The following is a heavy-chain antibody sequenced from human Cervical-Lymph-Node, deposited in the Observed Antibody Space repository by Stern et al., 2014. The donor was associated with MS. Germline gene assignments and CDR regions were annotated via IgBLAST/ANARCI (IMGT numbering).Heavy chain of an antibody. Sequence: QEQLVQSGAEVKKSGSSVKASCKAFGGSFSSYSITCVRQAPGQGLEWMGSIIPIFDIANYAQKFQGRVAIAADESTTTAYMELSSLRSDDTAVYYCARSPKTFGGVAYTFDIWGQGTMVTVSS. CDR2: IIPIFDIA. V-gene: IGHV1-69*18. D-gene: IGHD3-16*01. CDR3: ARSPKTFGGVAYTFDI. CDR1: GGSFSSYS. J-gene: IGHJ3*02.